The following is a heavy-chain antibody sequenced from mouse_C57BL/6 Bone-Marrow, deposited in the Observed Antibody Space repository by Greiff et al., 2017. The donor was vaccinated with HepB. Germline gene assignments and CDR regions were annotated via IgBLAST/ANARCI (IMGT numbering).Heavy chain of an antibody. J-gene: IGHJ4*01. CDR2: IDPNSGGT. Sequence: QLQQPGAELVKPGASVKLSCKASGYTFTSYWMHWVKQRPGRGLEWIGRIDPNSGGTKYNEKFKSKATLTVDKPSSTAYMQLSSLTSEDSAVYYCARRSVVSSGPYYYAMDYWGQGTSVTVSS. CDR3: ARRSVVSSGPYYYAMDY. D-gene: IGHD3-2*02. CDR1: GYTFTSYW. V-gene: IGHV1-72*01.